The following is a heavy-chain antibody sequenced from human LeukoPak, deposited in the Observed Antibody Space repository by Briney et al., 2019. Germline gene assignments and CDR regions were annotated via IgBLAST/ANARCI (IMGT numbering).Heavy chain of an antibody. CDR3: ARSRFLEWLPEDYGMDV. CDR2: ISAYNGNT. CDR1: GYTFTSYG. J-gene: IGHJ6*02. Sequence: ASVKVSCKASGYTFTSYGISWVRQAPGQGLEWMGWISAYNGNTNYAQKLQGRVTMTTDTSTSTAYMELRSLRSDDTAVYYCARSRFLEWLPEDYGMDVWGQGTTVTVSS. V-gene: IGHV1-18*01. D-gene: IGHD3-3*01.